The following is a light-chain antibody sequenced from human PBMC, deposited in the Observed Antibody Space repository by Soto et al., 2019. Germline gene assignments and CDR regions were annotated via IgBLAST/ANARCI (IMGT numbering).Light chain of an antibody. CDR1: SIDVGSYNL. Sequence: QSVLTQPASVSGSPGQSITISCTGTSIDVGSYNLVSWYQQHPGKAPKLMIYEVSKRPSGVSNRFSGSKSGNTASLTISGLQAEDEADYYCCSYAGSIYVFGTGTKVTVL. J-gene: IGLJ1*01. V-gene: IGLV2-23*02. CDR3: CSYAGSIYV. CDR2: EVS.